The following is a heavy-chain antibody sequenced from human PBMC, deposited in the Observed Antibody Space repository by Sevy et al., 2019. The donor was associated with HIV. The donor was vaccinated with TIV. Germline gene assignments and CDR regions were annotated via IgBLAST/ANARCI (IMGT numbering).Heavy chain of an antibody. CDR1: GGSISSYY. Sequence: SETLSLTCTVSGGSISSYYWSWIRQPAGKGLEWIGRIHSSGSTNQNPSLKSRVTMSIDTSKNQFSLKLTSVTAADTAVYYCAGGGEWNYCGGDCYSQDCWGQGTLVTVSS. CDR3: AGGGEWNYCGGDCYSQDC. V-gene: IGHV4-4*07. CDR2: IHSSGST. D-gene: IGHD2-21*02. J-gene: IGHJ4*02.